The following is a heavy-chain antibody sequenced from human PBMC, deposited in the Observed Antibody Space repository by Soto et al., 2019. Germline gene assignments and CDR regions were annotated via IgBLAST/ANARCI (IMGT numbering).Heavy chain of an antibody. J-gene: IGHJ5*02. D-gene: IGHD3-10*01. CDR1: GDSVSSDSAA. CDR2: TYYRSKWYN. Sequence: PSQTLSLTCAISGDSVSSDSAAWKWIRQCPSRGLEWLGRTYYRSKWYNDYAVSVKSRITINPDTSKNQFSLQLNSVTPEDTAVYYCARLSHYYGSGKYNWFDPWGQGTLVTVSS. CDR3: ARLSHYYGSGKYNWFDP. V-gene: IGHV6-1*01.